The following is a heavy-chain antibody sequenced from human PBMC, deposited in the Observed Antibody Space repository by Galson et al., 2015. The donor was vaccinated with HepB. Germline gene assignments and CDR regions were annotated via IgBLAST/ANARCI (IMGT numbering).Heavy chain of an antibody. CDR3: ARDPRRRAVAGHPDY. CDR2: ISYDGSNK. CDR1: GFTFSSYA. Sequence: SLRLSCAASGFTFSSYAMHWVRQAPGKGLEWVAVISYDGSNKYYADSVKGRFTISRDNSKNTLYLQMNSLRAEDTAVYYCARDPRRRAVAGHPDYWGQGTLVTVSS. J-gene: IGHJ4*02. V-gene: IGHV3-30-3*01. D-gene: IGHD6-19*01.